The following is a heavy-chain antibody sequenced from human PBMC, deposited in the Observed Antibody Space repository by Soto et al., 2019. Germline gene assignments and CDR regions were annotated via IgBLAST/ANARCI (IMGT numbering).Heavy chain of an antibody. CDR3: AREIGYYYGMDV. J-gene: IGHJ6*02. Sequence: PGGSLRLSCAASGFTFSGYAMHWVRQAPGKGLEWVAVISYDGSNKYYADSVKGRFTISRDNSKNTLYLQMNSLRAEDTAVYYCAREIGYYYGMDVWGQGTTVTVSS. V-gene: IGHV3-30-3*01. D-gene: IGHD2-21*01. CDR1: GFTFSGYA. CDR2: ISYDGSNK.